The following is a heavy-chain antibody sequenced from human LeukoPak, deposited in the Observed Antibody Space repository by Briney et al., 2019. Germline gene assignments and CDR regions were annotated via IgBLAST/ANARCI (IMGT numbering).Heavy chain of an antibody. CDR2: ISGGGGST. J-gene: IGHJ4*02. CDR3: AKDPTGSGSYYKAPCFDC. Sequence: GGSLRLSCAASGFTSSSYAMSWVRQAPGKGLEWVSTISGGGGSTYYADSVKGRFTISRDSSKNTLYLQMNSLRVEDTAVYYCAKDPTGSGSYYKAPCFDCWGQGTLVTVSS. V-gene: IGHV3-23*01. D-gene: IGHD3-10*01. CDR1: GFTSSSYA.